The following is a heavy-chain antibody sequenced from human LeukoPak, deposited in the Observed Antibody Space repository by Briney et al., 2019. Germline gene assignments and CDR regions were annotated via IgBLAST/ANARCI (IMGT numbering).Heavy chain of an antibody. CDR1: GASISNYY. Sequence: SETLSLTCTVSGASISNYYRSWIRQTPEKGLEWMGHIHTSGASRYYPSLESRLTLSIDTSRNHLSLKLTSVLAADAAVYFCAGFGSYHDFWGRGALVTVSS. CDR2: IHTSGAS. CDR3: AGFGSYHDF. V-gene: IGHV4-4*09. D-gene: IGHD1-26*01. J-gene: IGHJ4*02.